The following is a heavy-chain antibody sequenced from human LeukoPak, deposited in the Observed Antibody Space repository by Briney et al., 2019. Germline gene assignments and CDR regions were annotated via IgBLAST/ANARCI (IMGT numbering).Heavy chain of an antibody. CDR3: ARGVSGSYNYYYYMDV. J-gene: IGHJ6*03. CDR2: ISSSSSYI. V-gene: IGHV3-21*01. D-gene: IGHD1-26*01. Sequence: GGSLRLSCAASGFTFSSYWMHWVRQAPGKGLEWVSSISSSSSYIYYADSVKGRFTISRDNAKNSLYLQMNSLRAEDTAVYYCARGVSGSYNYYYYMDVWGKGTTVTVSS. CDR1: GFTFSSYW.